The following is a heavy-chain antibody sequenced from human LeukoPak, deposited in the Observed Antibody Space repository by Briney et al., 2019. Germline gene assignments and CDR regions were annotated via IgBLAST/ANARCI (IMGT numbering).Heavy chain of an antibody. Sequence: GGSLRLSCVASGFTFTHAWMKWVRQAPGKGLEWVGHIKSKNDGGTTAYAAPVKGRFTISRDDSKNTLYLPMSSLKTEDTAVYYCTIRERLDYWGQGTLVTVSS. V-gene: IGHV3-15*01. CDR1: GFTFTHAW. D-gene: IGHD1-26*01. CDR3: TIRERLDY. CDR2: IKSKNDGGTT. J-gene: IGHJ4*02.